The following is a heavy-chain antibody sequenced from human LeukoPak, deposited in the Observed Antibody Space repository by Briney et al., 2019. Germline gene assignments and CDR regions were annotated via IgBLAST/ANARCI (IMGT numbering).Heavy chain of an antibody. J-gene: IGHJ6*02. V-gene: IGHV3-53*01. D-gene: IGHD2-21*02. CDR2: IYSGGST. Sequence: PGGSLRLSCAASGFTVSSNYMSWVRQAPGKGLEWVSIIYSGGSTYYADSVKGRFTISRDNSKNTLYLQMNSLRAEDTAVYYCAKCDCASLDYYYYGMDVWGQGTTVTVSS. CDR1: GFTVSSNY. CDR3: AKCDCASLDYYYYGMDV.